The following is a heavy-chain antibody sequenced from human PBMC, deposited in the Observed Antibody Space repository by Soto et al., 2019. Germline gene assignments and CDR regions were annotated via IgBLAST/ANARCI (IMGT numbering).Heavy chain of an antibody. CDR1: GGSISSSSYY. CDR3: ASRKTTHYYGMDV. Sequence: SETLSLTCTVPGGSISSSSYYWGWIRQPPGKGLEWIGSIYYSGSTYYNPSLKSRVTISVDTSKNQFSLKLSSVTAADTAVYYCASRKTTHYYGMDVWGQGTTVTVSS. V-gene: IGHV4-39*01. CDR2: IYYSGST. D-gene: IGHD1-1*01. J-gene: IGHJ6*02.